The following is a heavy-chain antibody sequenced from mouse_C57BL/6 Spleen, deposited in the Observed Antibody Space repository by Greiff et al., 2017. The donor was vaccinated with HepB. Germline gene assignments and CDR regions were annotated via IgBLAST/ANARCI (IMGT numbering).Heavy chain of an antibody. CDR2: IDPSDSET. CDR1: GYTFTSYW. J-gene: IGHJ2*01. D-gene: IGHD1-1*01. CDR3: ARNYGSSSFDY. Sequence: VQLKQPGAELVRPGSSVKLSCKASGYTFTSYWMHWVKQRPIQGLEWIGNIDPSDSETHYNQKFKDKATLTVDKASSTAYMQLSSLTSEDSAVYYCARNYGSSSFDYWGQGTTLTVSS. V-gene: IGHV1-52*01.